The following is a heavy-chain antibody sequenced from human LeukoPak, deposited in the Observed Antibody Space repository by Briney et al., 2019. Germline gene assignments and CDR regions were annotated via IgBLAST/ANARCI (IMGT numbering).Heavy chain of an antibody. CDR1: GFTFSSYG. J-gene: IGHJ6*02. Sequence: GGCLRLSWAAAGFTFSSYGMHWVRQAPGKGLEWVAFIRYDGSNKYYADSVKGRFTISRDNSKNTLYLQMNSLRAEDTAVYYCAKSMVSLYGMDVWGQGTTVTVSS. D-gene: IGHD5-18*01. V-gene: IGHV3-30*02. CDR3: AKSMVSLYGMDV. CDR2: IRYDGSNK.